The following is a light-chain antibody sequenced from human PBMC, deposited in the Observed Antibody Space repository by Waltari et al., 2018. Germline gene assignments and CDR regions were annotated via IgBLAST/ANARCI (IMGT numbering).Light chain of an antibody. CDR3: QAWDSSTVV. V-gene: IGLV3-1*01. J-gene: IGLJ2*01. CDR1: KLGDKY. Sequence: SSELTQPPSVSVSPGQPASITCPGAKLGDKYACWYQQQPGQSPVLVIYQDSKRPSGIPERFSGSNAGNTATLTISGTQAMDEADYYCQAWDSSTVVFGGGTKLTVL. CDR2: QDS.